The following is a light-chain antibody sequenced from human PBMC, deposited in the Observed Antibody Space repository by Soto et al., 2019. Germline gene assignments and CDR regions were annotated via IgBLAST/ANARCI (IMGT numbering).Light chain of an antibody. CDR3: QQRSNWPIT. CDR1: QSVSSY. V-gene: IGKV3-11*01. J-gene: IGKJ5*01. Sequence: ESGLTQSPVTLSLSPGEIATLSCSAGQSVSSYFAWYQQKPGQAPRLLIYDASNRATGIPARFSGSRSGTDFTLTISSLEPEDFAVYYCQQRSNWPITFGQGTRLEIK. CDR2: DAS.